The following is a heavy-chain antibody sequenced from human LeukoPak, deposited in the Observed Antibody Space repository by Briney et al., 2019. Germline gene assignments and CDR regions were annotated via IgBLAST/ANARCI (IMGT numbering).Heavy chain of an antibody. CDR3: ARFSSYYYYYMDV. CDR1: GFTFSSYE. Sequence: GGSLRLSCAASGFTFSSYEMNWARQAPGKGLEWVSYISSSGSTIYYADSVKGRFTISRDNAKNSLYLQMNSLRAEDTAVYYCARFSSYYYYYMDVWGKGTTVTISS. V-gene: IGHV3-48*03. CDR2: ISSSGSTI. J-gene: IGHJ6*03.